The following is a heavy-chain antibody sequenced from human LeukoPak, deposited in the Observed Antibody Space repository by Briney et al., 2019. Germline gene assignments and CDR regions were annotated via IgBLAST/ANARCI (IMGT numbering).Heavy chain of an antibody. CDR2: IYHSGST. CDR3: ARARGYNWYFDL. CDR1: GGSISSSNW. V-gene: IGHV4-4*02. Sequence: PSETLSLTCAVSGGSISSSNWWSWVRQPPGKGLEWIGEIYHSGSTNHNPSLKSRVTISVDKSKNQFSLKLSSVTAADTAVYYCARARGYNWYFDLWGRGTLVTVSS. D-gene: IGHD5-18*01. J-gene: IGHJ2*01.